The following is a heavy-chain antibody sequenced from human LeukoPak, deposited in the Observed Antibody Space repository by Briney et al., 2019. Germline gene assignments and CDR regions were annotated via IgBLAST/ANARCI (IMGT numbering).Heavy chain of an antibody. CDR2: IGNNGGGI. D-gene: IGHD7-27*01. J-gene: IGHJ4*02. Sequence: GGSLRLSCAASGFTYSTYTMYWVRHPPGKRLEWVSIIGNNGGGIHYADSVKGRFTISRDNFKTALYLQMNSLRVEDTAVYYCAIDPNWGTHSWGQGVLVTVSS. V-gene: IGHV3-23*01. CDR3: AIDPNWGTHS. CDR1: GFTYSTYT.